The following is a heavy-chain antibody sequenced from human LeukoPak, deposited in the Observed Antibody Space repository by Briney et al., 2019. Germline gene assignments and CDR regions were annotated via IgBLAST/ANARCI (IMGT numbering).Heavy chain of an antibody. CDR2: ISYDGSNK. CDR3: ARARDIVATIRVLYFDY. J-gene: IGHJ4*02. V-gene: IGHV3-30*04. Sequence: PGGSLRLSCAASGFTFSSYAMHWVRQAPGKGLEWVAVISYDGSNKYYADSVKGRFTISRDNTKNTLYLQMNSLRAEDTAVYYCARARDIVATIRVLYFDYWGQGTLVTVSS. CDR1: GFTFSSYA. D-gene: IGHD5-12*01.